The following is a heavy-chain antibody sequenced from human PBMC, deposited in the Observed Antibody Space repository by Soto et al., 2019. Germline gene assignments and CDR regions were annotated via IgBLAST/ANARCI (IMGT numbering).Heavy chain of an antibody. V-gene: IGHV4-30-2*01. J-gene: IGHJ3*02. Sequence: PSETLSLTCPVSSDSMTSGDYAWSWIRQPPGKGLEWLGYIYRTGNTHYNSSLKSRVTISVDRSKNHFFLNLTSVTAADTAVYYCATYRKFFQIWGQGTKVNGSS. CDR1: SDSMTSGDYA. CDR2: IYRTGNT. CDR3: ATYRKFFQI.